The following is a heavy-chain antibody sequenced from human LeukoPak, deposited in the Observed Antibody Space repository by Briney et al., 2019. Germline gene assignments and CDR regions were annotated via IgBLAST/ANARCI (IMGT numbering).Heavy chain of an antibody. D-gene: IGHD6-13*01. CDR2: LYTSATT. Sequence: PSETLSLTCTVSGGSISSGNYYWNWIRQPAGKGLEWIGRLYTSATTNYNPSLKSRVAISVDTSKNQFSLKLSSVTAADTAVYYCARGAAGTRDAFDIWGQGTMVTVSS. V-gene: IGHV4-61*02. CDR3: ARGAAGTRDAFDI. J-gene: IGHJ3*02. CDR1: GGSISSGNYY.